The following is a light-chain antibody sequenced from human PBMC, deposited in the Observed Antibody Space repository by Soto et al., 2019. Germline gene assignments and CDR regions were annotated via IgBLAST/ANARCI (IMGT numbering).Light chain of an antibody. CDR2: GAS. Sequence: IVLTQSPGTLSLSPGEIATLSCRASQSVSNNYLAWYQQKPGQAPRILIYGASNRATGIPDRFSGSGSGTVFTLTISRLEPEDFAVYYCQQYGSSGTLGQGTKVDIK. J-gene: IGKJ1*01. CDR1: QSVSNNY. V-gene: IGKV3-20*01. CDR3: QQYGSSGT.